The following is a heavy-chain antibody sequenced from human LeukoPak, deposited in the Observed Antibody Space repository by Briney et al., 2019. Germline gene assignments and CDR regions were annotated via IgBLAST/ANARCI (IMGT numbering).Heavy chain of an antibody. CDR3: ARNVVRGVYYPARMDY. V-gene: IGHV4-39*07. J-gene: IGHJ4*02. CDR2: IYYSGST. CDR1: GGSISSSSYY. Sequence: SETLSLTCTVSGGSISSSSYYWGWIRQPPGKGLEWIGSIYYSGSTFYNPSLKSRVSISVDTSKNQFSLKLSSVTAADTAMYYCARNVVRGVYYPARMDYWGQGTLVTVSS. D-gene: IGHD3-10*01.